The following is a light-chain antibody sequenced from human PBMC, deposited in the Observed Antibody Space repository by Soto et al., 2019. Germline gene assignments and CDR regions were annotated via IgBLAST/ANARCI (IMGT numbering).Light chain of an antibody. Sequence: QSVLTQPPSASGSPGQSVTISCTGTSSDVGAYNYVSWYQQLPGKAPKLIIYEVSKRPSGVPDRFSGSKSGNTASLTVSGLQAEDEADYYCTSYAGTSSFFYVFGTGT. V-gene: IGLV2-8*01. J-gene: IGLJ1*01. CDR1: SSDVGAYNY. CDR3: TSYAGTSSFFYV. CDR2: EVS.